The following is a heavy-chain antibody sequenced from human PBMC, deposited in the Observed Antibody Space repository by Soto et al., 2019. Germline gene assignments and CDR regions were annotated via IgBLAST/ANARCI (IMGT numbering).Heavy chain of an antibody. CDR3: AKDSLGGFLEWLSPNSMDV. V-gene: IGHV3-23*01. J-gene: IGHJ6*03. CDR1: GFTFSSYA. D-gene: IGHD3-3*01. CDR2: ISGSGGST. Sequence: PGGSLRLSCAASGFTFSSYAMSWVRQAPGKGLEWVSAISGSGGSTYYADSVKGRFTISRDNSKNTLYLQMNSLRAEDTAVYYCAKDSLGGFLEWLSPNSMDVWGKGTTVTVSS.